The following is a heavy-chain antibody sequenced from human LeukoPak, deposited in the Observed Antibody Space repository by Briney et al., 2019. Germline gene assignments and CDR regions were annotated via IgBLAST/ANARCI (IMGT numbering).Heavy chain of an antibody. CDR2: IYYSGST. CDR1: GGSISSGGYY. CDR3: ARAAPNYYYGMDV. V-gene: IGHV4-31*03. Sequence: SETLSLTCTVSGGSISSGGYYLSWIRQPPGQCLVWIGYIYYSGSTYYNPSLKSRVTISVDTSKNQFSLKLSSVTAADTAVYYCARAAPNYYYGMDVWGQGTTVTVSS. J-gene: IGHJ6*02.